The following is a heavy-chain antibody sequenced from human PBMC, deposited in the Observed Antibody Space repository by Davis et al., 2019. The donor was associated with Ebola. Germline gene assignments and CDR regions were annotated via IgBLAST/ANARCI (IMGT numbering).Heavy chain of an antibody. J-gene: IGHJ4*02. Sequence: SLKISCAASGFNSRSYGMHWVRQAPDKGLEWVAVIWYDGSRKYYGDSVKGRFTISRDNSNNLLYLQMNSLRAEDTAVYYCAIPDCSGANCYSVYIKNWGQGTLVTVSS. D-gene: IGHD2-15*01. V-gene: IGHV3-33*01. CDR1: GFNSRSYG. CDR2: IWYDGSRK. CDR3: AIPDCSGANCYSVYIKN.